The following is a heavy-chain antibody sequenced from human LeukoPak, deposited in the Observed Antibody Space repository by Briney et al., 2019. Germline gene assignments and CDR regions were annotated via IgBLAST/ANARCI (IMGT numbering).Heavy chain of an antibody. D-gene: IGHD1-1*01. CDR2: ISYDGNNE. CDR3: ARPTSGYNWNVAADS. J-gene: IGHJ5*02. V-gene: IGHV3-30-3*01. Sequence: PGGSLRLSCETAGFTFRTFAMHWVRQAPGKGLEWLAVISYDGNNELYADSVKGRFTISRDNSKSILFLQLNSLRLDDTATYYCARPTSGYNWNVAADSWGQGTLVTVSS. CDR1: GFTFRTFA.